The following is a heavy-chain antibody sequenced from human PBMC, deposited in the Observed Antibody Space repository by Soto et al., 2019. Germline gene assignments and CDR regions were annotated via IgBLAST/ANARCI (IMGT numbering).Heavy chain of an antibody. V-gene: IGHV3-66*01. CDR3: TTGKRADTAMGYYYYRMDV. Sequence: GGSLRLSCAASGFTVSSHYMSWVRQAPGKGLEWVSVIYSGGSTYYTDSVKGRFTISRDNSKNTLFLQMNSLRAEDTAVYYCTTGKRADTAMGYYYYRMDVWGQGTTVTVSS. CDR1: GFTVSSHY. J-gene: IGHJ6*02. D-gene: IGHD5-18*01. CDR2: IYSGGST.